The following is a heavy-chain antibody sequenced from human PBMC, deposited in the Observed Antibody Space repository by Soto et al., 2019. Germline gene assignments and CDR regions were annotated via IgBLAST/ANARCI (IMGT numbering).Heavy chain of an antibody. Sequence: QVQLQESGPGLVKPSQTLSLTCTVSGGSISSGGYYWSWIRQHPGKGMEWIGYIYYSGSTYYNPSLKSVVNISVDTSKNQFSLKLNSVTDAETAVYYCAGYIGYRNWFDPWGQGAQVTVSS. CDR2: IYYSGST. CDR3: AGYIGYRNWFDP. CDR1: GGSISSGGYY. J-gene: IGHJ5*02. D-gene: IGHD5-18*01. V-gene: IGHV4-31*01.